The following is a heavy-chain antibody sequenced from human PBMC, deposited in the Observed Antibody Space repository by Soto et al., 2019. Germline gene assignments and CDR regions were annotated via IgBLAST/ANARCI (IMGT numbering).Heavy chain of an antibody. Sequence: SETLSLTCAVYGGSFSPYFWTWIRQPLGKGLEWIGEINHSGSTNYNPSLKSRVTISVDTSKNQFSLNLSSVTAADTAVYYCARGHEYYYDRSGSGYWFDPWGQGTPVTVS. V-gene: IGHV4-34*01. CDR2: INHSGST. CDR3: ARGHEYYYDRSGSGYWFDP. D-gene: IGHD3-22*01. J-gene: IGHJ5*02. CDR1: GGSFSPYF.